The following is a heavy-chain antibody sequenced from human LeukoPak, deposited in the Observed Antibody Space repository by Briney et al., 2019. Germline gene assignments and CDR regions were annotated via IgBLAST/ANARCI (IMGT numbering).Heavy chain of an antibody. D-gene: IGHD3-22*01. CDR1: GFTFSSYA. J-gene: IGHJ4*02. CDR2: ISYDGSNK. Sequence: GRSLRLSCAASGFTFSSYAMHWVRQAAGKGLEWVAVISYDGSNKYYADSVKGRFTISRDNSKNTLYLQMNSLRAEDTAVYYCARDRGGSSGSPNFDYWGQGTLVTVSS. CDR3: ARDRGGSSGSPNFDY. V-gene: IGHV3-30*01.